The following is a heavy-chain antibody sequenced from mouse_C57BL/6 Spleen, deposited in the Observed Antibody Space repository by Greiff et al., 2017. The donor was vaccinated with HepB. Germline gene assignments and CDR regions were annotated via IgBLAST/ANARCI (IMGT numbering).Heavy chain of an antibody. Sequence: VKLQESGPELVKPGASVKISCKASGYAFSSSWMNWVKQRPGKGLEWIGRIYPGDGDTNYNGKFKGKATLTADKSSSTAYMQLSSLTSEDSAVYFCAREGILYYGSSYGSFAYWGQGTLVTVSA. CDR2: IYPGDGDT. D-gene: IGHD1-1*01. CDR3: AREGILYYGSSYGSFAY. CDR1: GYAFSSSW. J-gene: IGHJ3*01. V-gene: IGHV1-82*01.